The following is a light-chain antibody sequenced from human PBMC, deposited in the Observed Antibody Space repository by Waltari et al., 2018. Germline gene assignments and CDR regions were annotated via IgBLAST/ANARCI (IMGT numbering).Light chain of an antibody. CDR3: QQYVSSPPGVT. V-gene: IGKV3-20*01. Sequence: EIVFAEVPGTPSFFPGGRNTPPFRASQTVSRNHLAWYQQKPGQAPRLLIYAASSRPPGIPDRFSGSGSGTEFTLTISRLEPEDFAVYYCQQYVSSPPGVTFGPGTKVDIK. J-gene: IGKJ3*01. CDR1: QTVSRNH. CDR2: AAS.